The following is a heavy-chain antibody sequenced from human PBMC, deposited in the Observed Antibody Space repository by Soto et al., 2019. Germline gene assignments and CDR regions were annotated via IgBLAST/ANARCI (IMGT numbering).Heavy chain of an antibody. CDR2: IYYTGST. CDR1: GGSSNSDSHS. Sequence: SVMLSLPCPFDGGSSNSDSHSWSWTRQPPGTGLEWIGYIYYTGSTNYNPPLQSRFTISLDTSRNQFSLKLSSGTAADTAVFYCAREYPNSPAAFDFWVKGALVTFSS. J-gene: IGHJ4*02. V-gene: IGHV4-61*01. D-gene: IGHD6-25*01. CDR3: AREYPNSPAAFDF.